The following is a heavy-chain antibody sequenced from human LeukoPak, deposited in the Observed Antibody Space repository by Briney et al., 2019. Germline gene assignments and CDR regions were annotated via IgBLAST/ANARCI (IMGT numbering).Heavy chain of an antibody. V-gene: IGHV4-59*01. CDR1: GGSISSYY. CDR3: ARDLANDY. J-gene: IGHJ4*02. Sequence: PSETLSLTCTVSGGSISSYYWIWIRQPPGKGLEWIGYIYYSGSTNYNPSLKSRVTISVDTSKNQFSLKLSSVTAADTAVYYCARDLANDYWGQGTLVTVSS. CDR2: IYYSGST.